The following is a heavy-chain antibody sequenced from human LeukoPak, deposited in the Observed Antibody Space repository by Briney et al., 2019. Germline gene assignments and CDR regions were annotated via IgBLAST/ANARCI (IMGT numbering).Heavy chain of an antibody. CDR2: IYYSGSA. D-gene: IGHD3-10*01. Sequence: SETLSLTCTVSGGSISSSSYYWGWLRQPPGKGLEWIGNIYYSGSAYHNPSLKSRVSISVDTSKNQFSLKLSSVTAADTAVYYCARTMFRGVNFQYWFDAWGQGTLVTVSS. V-gene: IGHV4-39*01. CDR1: GGSISSSSYY. CDR3: ARTMFRGVNFQYWFDA. J-gene: IGHJ5*02.